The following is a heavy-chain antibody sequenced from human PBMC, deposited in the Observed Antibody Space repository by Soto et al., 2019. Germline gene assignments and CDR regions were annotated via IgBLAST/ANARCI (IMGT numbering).Heavy chain of an antibody. V-gene: IGHV5-51*01. CDR1: GYRFASYR. CDR3: ARSFFDSFDY. CDR2: IDPSDSDI. D-gene: IGHD3-22*01. J-gene: IGHJ4*01. Sequence: GESLKISCKGSGYRFASYRIAWVRQMPGKGLEWMGIIDPSDSDIRYGPSFQGQVTISADKSISTAYLQWSSLKASVTAIYYCARSFFDSFDYWGHGTLVTVSS.